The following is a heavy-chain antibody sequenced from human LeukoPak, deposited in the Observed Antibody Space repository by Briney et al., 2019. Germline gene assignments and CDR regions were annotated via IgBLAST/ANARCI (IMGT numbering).Heavy chain of an antibody. Sequence: GSLRLSCAASGFTFSSYGMHWVRQAPGKGLEWVAVISYDGSNKYYADSVKGRFTISRDNSKNTLYLQMNSLRAEDTAVYYCAKDLTYYGSGSYYAGGFDYWGQGTLVTVSS. D-gene: IGHD3-10*01. CDR3: AKDLTYYGSGSYYAGGFDY. V-gene: IGHV3-30*18. J-gene: IGHJ4*02. CDR2: ISYDGSNK. CDR1: GFTFSSYG.